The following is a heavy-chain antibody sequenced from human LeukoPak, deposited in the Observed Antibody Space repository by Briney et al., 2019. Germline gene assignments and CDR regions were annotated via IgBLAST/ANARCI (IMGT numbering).Heavy chain of an antibody. V-gene: IGHV3-30*02. CDR1: GFTFSSYG. CDR3: AKDTASSWWYFDL. Sequence: PGGSLRLSCAASGFTFSSYGMHWVRQAPGKGLEWVAFIRYDGSNKYYADSVKGRSTISRDNSKNTLYLQMNSLRAEDTAVYYCAKDTASSWWYFDLWGRGTLVTVSS. CDR2: IRYDGSNK. D-gene: IGHD5-18*01. J-gene: IGHJ2*01.